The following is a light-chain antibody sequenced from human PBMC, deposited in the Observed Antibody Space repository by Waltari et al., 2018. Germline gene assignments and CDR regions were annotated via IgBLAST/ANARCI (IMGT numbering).Light chain of an antibody. CDR2: VNSDGSH. CDR3: QTGGFGIWV. V-gene: IGLV4-69*01. Sequence: QLMLTQSPSASASLGASVKLTCTLSSGHSNYAIAWHQQQPEKGPRYLMKVNSDGSHIKGDGIPDRFSGSSSGAERYLTISSPQSEDEADYYCQTGGFGIWVFGGGTKLTVL. J-gene: IGLJ3*02. CDR1: SGHSNYA.